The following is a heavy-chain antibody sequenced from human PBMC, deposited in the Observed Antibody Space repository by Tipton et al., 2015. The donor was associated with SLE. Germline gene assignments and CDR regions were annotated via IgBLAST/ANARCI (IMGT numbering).Heavy chain of an antibody. CDR2: IKQDGSEK. CDR3: ARGPSGEGFYYGMDV. Sequence: SLRLSCAAIGFTLENYWMSWVRQAPGKGLEWVANIKQDGSEKYYVDSLKGRFTISRDNAKNSLDLQMNSLRAEDTAVYYCARGPSGEGFYYGMDVWGQGTTVTVSS. V-gene: IGHV3-7*01. CDR1: GFTLENYW. D-gene: IGHD6-19*01. J-gene: IGHJ6*02.